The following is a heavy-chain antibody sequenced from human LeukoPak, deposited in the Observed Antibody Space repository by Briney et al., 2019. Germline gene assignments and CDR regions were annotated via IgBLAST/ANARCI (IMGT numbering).Heavy chain of an antibody. Sequence: GGSLRLSCAASGFTVSSNYMSWVRQAPGKGLEWVSVIYSGGSTYYADSVKGRFTISRDNSKNTLYLQMNSLRAEDTAVYYCAKDRIAAAGKDPRLRYYYYMDVWGKGTTVTVSS. D-gene: IGHD6-13*01. CDR3: AKDRIAAAGKDPRLRYYYYMDV. CDR1: GFTVSSNY. CDR2: IYSGGST. V-gene: IGHV3-53*05. J-gene: IGHJ6*03.